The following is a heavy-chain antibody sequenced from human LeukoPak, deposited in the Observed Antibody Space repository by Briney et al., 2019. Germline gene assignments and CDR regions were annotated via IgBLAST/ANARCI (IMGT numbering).Heavy chain of an antibody. CDR1: GGSISSGSYY. J-gene: IGHJ3*02. V-gene: IGHV4-61*02. CDR2: IYTSGST. Sequence: PSQTLSLTCTVSGGSISSGSYYWSWIRQPAGKGLEWIGRIYTSGSTNYNPSLKSRVTISVDTSKNQFSLKLSSVTAADTAVYYCAREYGYCINGVCPGDAFDIWGQGTMVTVSS. CDR3: AREYGYCINGVCPGDAFDI. D-gene: IGHD2-8*01.